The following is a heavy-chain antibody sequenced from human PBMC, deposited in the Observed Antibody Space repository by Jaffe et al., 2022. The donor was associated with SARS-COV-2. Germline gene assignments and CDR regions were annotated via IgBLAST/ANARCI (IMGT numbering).Heavy chain of an antibody. D-gene: IGHD4-17*01. CDR2: IWYDGSNK. J-gene: IGHJ3*02. Sequence: QVQLVESGGGVVQPGRSLRLSCAASGFTFSSYGMHWVRQAPGKGLEWVAVIWYDGSNKYYADSVKGRFTISRDNSKNTLYLQMNSLRAEDTAVYYCARDRTTVTTGDAFDIWGQGTMVTVSS. CDR3: ARDRTTVTTGDAFDI. V-gene: IGHV3-33*01. CDR1: GFTFSSYG.